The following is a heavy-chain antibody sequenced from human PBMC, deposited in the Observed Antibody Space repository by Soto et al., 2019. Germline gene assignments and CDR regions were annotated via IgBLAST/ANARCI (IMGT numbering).Heavy chain of an antibody. Sequence: GGSLRLSCAASGFTFSSYAMSWVRQAPGKGLEWVSAISGSGGSTYYADSVKGRFTISRDNSKNTLYLQMNSLRAEDTAVYYCAKDRDYIWGSYRFSNFDYWGQGTLVTVSS. V-gene: IGHV3-23*01. CDR2: ISGSGGST. J-gene: IGHJ4*02. CDR1: GFTFSSYA. D-gene: IGHD3-16*02. CDR3: AKDRDYIWGSYRFSNFDY.